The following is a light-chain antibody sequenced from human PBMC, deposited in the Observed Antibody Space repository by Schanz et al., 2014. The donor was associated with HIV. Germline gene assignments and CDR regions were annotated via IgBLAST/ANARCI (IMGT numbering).Light chain of an antibody. CDR1: SSNIGAGYD. Sequence: QSVLTQPPSVSGAPGQRVTISCTGSSSNIGAGYDVHWYQQLPGTAPKLLIYGNNNRPSGVPDRFSGSKSGTSASLAISGLQAEDEADYYCCSFTSSNTLLFGGGTKLTVL. CDR3: CSFTSSNTLL. CDR2: GNN. J-gene: IGLJ2*01. V-gene: IGLV1-40*01.